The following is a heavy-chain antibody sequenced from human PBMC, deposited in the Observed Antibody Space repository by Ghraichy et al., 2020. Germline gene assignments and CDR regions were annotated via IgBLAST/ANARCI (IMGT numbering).Heavy chain of an antibody. CDR2: IIPILGIA. V-gene: IGHV1-69*04. J-gene: IGHJ6*02. CDR3: ARDGVGLDIVATGGKYGMDV. CDR1: GGTFSSYT. D-gene: IGHD5-12*01. Sequence: SVKVSCKASGGTFSSYTISWVRQAPGQGLEWMGRIIPILGIANYAQKFRGRVTITADKSTSTAYMELSSLRSEDTAVYYCARDGVGLDIVATGGKYGMDVWGQGTTVTVSS.